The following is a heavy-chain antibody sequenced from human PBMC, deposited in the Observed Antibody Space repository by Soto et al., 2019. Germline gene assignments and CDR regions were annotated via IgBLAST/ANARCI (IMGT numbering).Heavy chain of an antibody. J-gene: IGHJ6*02. V-gene: IGHV3-9*01. CDR3: AKDSAGYGDIPRGYGVDV. CDR2: KSWNSGSI. CDR1: GFSFDDYA. D-gene: IGHD4-17*01. Sequence: EVQLVESGGGVVQPGRSLRLSCAASGFSFDDYAMHWVRQAPGKGLEWVSGKSWNSGSIGYADSVKGRFTVSRDNAKNSLYLQMNSLRGEDTALYYCAKDSAGYGDIPRGYGVDVWGQGTTVTVSS.